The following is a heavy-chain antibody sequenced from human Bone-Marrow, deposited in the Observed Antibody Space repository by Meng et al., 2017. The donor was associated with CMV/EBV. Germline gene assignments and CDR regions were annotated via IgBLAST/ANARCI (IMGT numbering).Heavy chain of an antibody. V-gene: IGHV3-7*01. J-gene: IGHJ5*02. CDR3: ASGSRTASHP. Sequence: GGSLRLSCAASGFTFSNAWMSWVRQAPGKGPQWVANIKHDGSEKYYVDSAKGRFTISRDNAKNSLYLQMSSLRAGDSAVYYCASGSRTASHPWGQGTLVTVSS. CDR1: GFTFSNAW. D-gene: IGHD1-1*01. CDR2: IKHDGSEK.